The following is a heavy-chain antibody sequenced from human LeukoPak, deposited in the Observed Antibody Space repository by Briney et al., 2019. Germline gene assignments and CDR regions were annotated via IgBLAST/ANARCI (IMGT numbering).Heavy chain of an antibody. Sequence: ASVKVSCKASGYTFTSYYMHWVRQAPGQGLEWMGIINPSGGSTSYAQKFQGRVTMTRDTSTSTVCMELSSLRSEDTAVYYCARDRVGGSYSGGWFDPWGQGTLSPSPQ. CDR1: GYTFTSYY. V-gene: IGHV1-46*01. CDR2: INPSGGST. CDR3: ARDRVGGSYSGGWFDP. D-gene: IGHD1-26*01. J-gene: IGHJ5*02.